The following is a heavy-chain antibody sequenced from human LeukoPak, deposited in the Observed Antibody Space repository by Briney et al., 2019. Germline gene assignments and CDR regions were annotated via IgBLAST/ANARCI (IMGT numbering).Heavy chain of an antibody. V-gene: IGHV3-11*04. J-gene: IGHJ3*02. D-gene: IGHD2-2*01. CDR2: ISSSGSTI. CDR1: GFTFSDYY. CDR3: ARDCSSTSCFDAFDI. Sequence: GGSLRLSCAASGFTFSDYYMSWIRQAPGKGLEWVSYISSSGSTIYYADSVKGRFTISRDNAKNSLYLRMNSLRAEDTAVYYCARDCSSTSCFDAFDIWGQGTMVTVSS.